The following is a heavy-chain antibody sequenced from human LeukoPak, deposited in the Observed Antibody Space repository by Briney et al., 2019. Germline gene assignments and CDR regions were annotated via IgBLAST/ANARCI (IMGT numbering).Heavy chain of an antibody. D-gene: IGHD2-15*01. CDR1: GFTVSSNYA. CDR2: ISYSGSST. Sequence: GGSLRLSCAASGFTVSSNYAMSWVRQAPGKGLEWVSAISYSGSSTYYADSVKGRFTISRDKSKNTLYLQMNSLRAEDTAAYYCAKGAQMGYCSGGDCYSISYWGQGTLVTVSS. CDR3: AKGAQMGYCSGGDCYSISY. J-gene: IGHJ4*02. V-gene: IGHV3-23*01.